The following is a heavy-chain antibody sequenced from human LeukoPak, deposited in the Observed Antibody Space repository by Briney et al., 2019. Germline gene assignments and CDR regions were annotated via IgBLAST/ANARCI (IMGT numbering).Heavy chain of an antibody. D-gene: IGHD5-18*01. CDR1: GFTFSSYG. Sequence: GRSLRLSCAASGFTFSSYGMHWVRQAPGKGLEWVAVISYDGSNKYYADSVKGRFTISRDNSKNTLYLQMNSLRAEDTAVYYCAKNLLRFGSYDTGGFDYWGQGTLVTVSS. V-gene: IGHV3-30*18. CDR2: ISYDGSNK. CDR3: AKNLLRFGSYDTGGFDY. J-gene: IGHJ4*02.